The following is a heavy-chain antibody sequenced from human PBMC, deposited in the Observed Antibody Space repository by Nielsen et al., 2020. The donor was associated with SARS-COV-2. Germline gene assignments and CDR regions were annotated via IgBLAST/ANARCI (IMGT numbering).Heavy chain of an antibody. V-gene: IGHV4-31*03. D-gene: IGHD4-11*01. J-gene: IGHJ6*02. Sequence: SETLSLTCTVSGGSISSGGYYWSWIRQHPGKGLEWIGYIYYSGSTYYNPSLKSRVTISVDTSKNQFSLKLNSVTAADTAVYYCAGDYRRNYYYGMDVWGQGTTVTVSS. CDR3: AGDYRRNYYYGMDV. CDR2: IYYSGST. CDR1: GGSISSGGYY.